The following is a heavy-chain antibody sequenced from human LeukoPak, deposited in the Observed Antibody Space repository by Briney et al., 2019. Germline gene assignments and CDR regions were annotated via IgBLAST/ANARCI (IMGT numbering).Heavy chain of an antibody. J-gene: IGHJ6*02. CDR3: ARGRSNYYGMDV. CDR1: GGSISSYY. CDR2: IYYNGNT. V-gene: IGHV4-59*01. Sequence: SETLSLTCTVSGGSISSYYWNWTRRPPGKGLEWIGYIYYNGNTNYSPSLKSRVTMSVDTSKNLFSLKVSSVTAADTAVYYCARGRSNYYGMDVWGQGTTVTVSS. D-gene: IGHD1-26*01.